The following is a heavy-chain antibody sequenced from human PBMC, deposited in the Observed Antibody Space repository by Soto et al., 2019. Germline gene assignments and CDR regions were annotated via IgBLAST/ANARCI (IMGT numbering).Heavy chain of an antibody. CDR1: GFTFSSYG. J-gene: IGHJ6*02. D-gene: IGHD2-15*01. CDR3: ARDCSGGSCATNPYYGMDV. CDR2: IWYDGSNK. V-gene: IGHV3-33*01. Sequence: PGGSLRLSCAASGFTFSSYGMHWVRQAPGKGLEWVAVIWYDGSNKYYADSVKGRFTISRDNSKNTLYLQMNSLRAEDTAVYYCARDCSGGSCATNPYYGMDVWGQGTTVTVSS.